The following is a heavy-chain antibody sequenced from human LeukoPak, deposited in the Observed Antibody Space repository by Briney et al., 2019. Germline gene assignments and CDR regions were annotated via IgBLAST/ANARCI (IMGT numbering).Heavy chain of an antibody. J-gene: IGHJ3*02. CDR1: GGSFSGYY. CDR2: INHSGST. CDR3: ARGLRCCSGGSCYFDAFDI. V-gene: IGHV4-34*01. Sequence: SETLSLTCAVYGGSFSGYYWSWIRQPPGKGLEWIGEINHSGSTNYNPSLKSRVTISVDTSKNQFSLKLSSVTAADTAVYYCARGLRCCSGGSCYFDAFDIWGQGTMVTVSS. D-gene: IGHD2-15*01.